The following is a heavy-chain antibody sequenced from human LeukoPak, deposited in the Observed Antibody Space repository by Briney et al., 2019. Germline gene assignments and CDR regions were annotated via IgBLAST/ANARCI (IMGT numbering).Heavy chain of an antibody. CDR2: IYYSGNT. Sequence: SETLSLTCTVSGGSISSSSYYWGWIRQPPGKGLEWIGSIYYSGNTYYNPSLKSRVTMSVDTSKNQFSLKLSSVTAADTAVYYCAIHLDWYYYDSSGYFDYWGQGTLVTVSS. D-gene: IGHD3-22*01. V-gene: IGHV4-39*07. CDR3: AIHLDWYYYDSSGYFDY. J-gene: IGHJ4*02. CDR1: GGSISSSSYY.